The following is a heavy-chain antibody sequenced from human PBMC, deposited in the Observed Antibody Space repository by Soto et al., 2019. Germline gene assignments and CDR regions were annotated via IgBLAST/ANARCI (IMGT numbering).Heavy chain of an antibody. J-gene: IGHJ4*02. V-gene: IGHV1-18*01. D-gene: IGHD4-17*01. CDR1: GYTFTRYG. Sequence: QVQLVQSGAEVKKPGASVLVSCKASGYTFTRYGITWVRQAPGQGLVWKGWISAYNGNTNHAQKLQGRVTMTTHTSTSTDYMELRSLRSDDAAVYDCALDYGDYQEKIDFWGQGTLVAVS. CDR2: ISAYNGNT. CDR3: ALDYGDYQEKIDF.